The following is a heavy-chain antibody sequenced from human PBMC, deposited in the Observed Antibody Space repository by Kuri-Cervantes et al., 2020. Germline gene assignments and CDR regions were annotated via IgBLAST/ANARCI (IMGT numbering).Heavy chain of an antibody. V-gene: IGHV3-23*01. CDR1: GFTFSSYA. CDR3: AKKVFDY. CDR2: ISGSGGST. Sequence: ETLSLTCAASGFTFSSYAMSWVRQAPGKGLEWVSVISGSGGSTYYADSVKGRFTISRDNSKNTLYLQMNSLRAEDTAVYYCAKKVFDYWGQGTLVTVSS. J-gene: IGHJ4*02.